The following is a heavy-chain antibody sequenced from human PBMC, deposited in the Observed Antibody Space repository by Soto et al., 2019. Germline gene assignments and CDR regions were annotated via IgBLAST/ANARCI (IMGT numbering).Heavy chain of an antibody. CDR3: AREGSYSAYNFAHGIQLWSFDF. V-gene: IGHV4-4*07. Sequence: SETLSLTCAVYGGSINTFYWSWVRQPAGKGLEWIGRIFSSGSTSFNPSLESRVAMSVDTSKNHFSLNLSSVTAADMAVYYCAREGSYSAYNFAHGIQLWSFDFWGQGALVTVSS. D-gene: IGHD5-12*01. CDR1: GGSINTFY. CDR2: IFSSGST. J-gene: IGHJ4*02.